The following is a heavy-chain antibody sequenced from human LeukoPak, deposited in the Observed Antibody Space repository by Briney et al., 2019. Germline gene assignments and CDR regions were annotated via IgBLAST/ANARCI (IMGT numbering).Heavy chain of an antibody. V-gene: IGHV1-69*04. J-gene: IGHJ4*02. CDR3: ARDESGGSSSWYGPSSSFFDY. Sequence: GASVKVSCKPSGGTFTSYAISWVRQAPGQGLEWMGRIIPIFGITNYAQKFQGRVTITADKSTSTAYMELSSLRSEDTAVYYCARDESGGSSSWYGPSSSFFDYWREATLVTVSS. CDR2: IIPIFGIT. D-gene: IGHD6-13*01. CDR1: GGTFTSYA.